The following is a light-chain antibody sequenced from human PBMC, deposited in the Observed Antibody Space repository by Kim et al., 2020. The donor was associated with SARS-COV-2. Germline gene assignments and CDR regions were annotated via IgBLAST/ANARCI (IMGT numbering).Light chain of an antibody. CDR1: SSDVGGYNY. Sequence: QSALTQPASVSESPGQSITISCTGTSSDVGGYNYVSWYQQHPGKVPKLMIFDVSNRPSGVSNRFSGSKSGNTASLTISGLQAEDEADYYCSSYTSSSTLEVFGTGTKVTVL. J-gene: IGLJ1*01. CDR3: SSYTSSSTLEV. CDR2: DVS. V-gene: IGLV2-14*03.